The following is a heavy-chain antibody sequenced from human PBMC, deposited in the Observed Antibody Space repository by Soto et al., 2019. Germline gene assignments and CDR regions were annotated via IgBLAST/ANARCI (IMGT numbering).Heavy chain of an antibody. V-gene: IGHV1-18*01. CDR2: ISADNGNT. J-gene: IGHJ4*02. Sequence: GASVKVSCKASGYTFTSYVIHWVHQAPGQRLEWMGWISADNGNTNYAQKLQGRVTMTTDTSTSTAYMELRSLRSDDTAVYYCARDRQAHYYGSGSYYPFDYWGQGTLVTVSS. CDR3: ARDRQAHYYGSGSYYPFDY. CDR1: GYTFTSYV. D-gene: IGHD3-10*01.